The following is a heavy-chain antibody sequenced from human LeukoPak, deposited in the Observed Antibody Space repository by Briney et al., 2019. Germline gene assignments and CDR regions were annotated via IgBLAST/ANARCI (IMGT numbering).Heavy chain of an antibody. CDR2: INHSGST. CDR1: GGFFCGYY. D-gene: IGHD3-10*01. Sequence: SETLSLTCAVYGGFFCGYYWRWIRQPPGKGLEWIGEINHSGSTKYNPFRKSRVTISVYTSKNQFSLKLSSVTAADTAVYYCARTPSYYGSGSYRSSNWFDPWGQGTLVTVSS. CDR3: ARTPSYYGSGSYRSSNWFDP. J-gene: IGHJ5*02. V-gene: IGHV4-34*01.